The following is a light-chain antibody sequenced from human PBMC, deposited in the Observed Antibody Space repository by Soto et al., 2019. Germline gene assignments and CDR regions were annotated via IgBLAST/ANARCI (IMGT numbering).Light chain of an antibody. CDR2: DNN. CDR3: GTWDSSLIAGL. CDR1: SSNIGNND. Sequence: QSVLTQPPSVSAAPGQTVTISCSGSSSNIGNNDVSWYQHLPGTAPKLLIYDNNKRPSGIPDRFYGTKSGTSATLGITGLQTGDEADYYCGTWDSSLIAGLFGGGTKLTVL. V-gene: IGLV1-51*01. J-gene: IGLJ2*01.